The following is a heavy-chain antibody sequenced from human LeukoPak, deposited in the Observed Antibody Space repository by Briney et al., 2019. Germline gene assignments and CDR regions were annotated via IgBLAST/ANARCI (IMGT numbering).Heavy chain of an antibody. D-gene: IGHD3-3*01. CDR2: ISAYNGNT. Sequence: ASVKVSCKASGYTFTSYGISWVRQAPGQGLEWMGWISAYNGNTNYAQKLQGRVTMTTDTSTSTAYMELRSLRSDDTAVYYCARDQITIFGVGPRYYYYYMDVWGKGTTVTVSS. CDR3: ARDQITIFGVGPRYYYYYMDV. J-gene: IGHJ6*03. CDR1: GYTFTSYG. V-gene: IGHV1-18*01.